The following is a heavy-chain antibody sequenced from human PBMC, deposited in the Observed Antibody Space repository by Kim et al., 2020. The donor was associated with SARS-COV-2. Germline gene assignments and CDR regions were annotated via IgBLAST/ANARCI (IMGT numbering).Heavy chain of an antibody. D-gene: IGHD3-3*01. Sequence: GGSLRLSCAASGFTVSNYAVSWVRQTPGKGLEWVSTISGSGGSTYYADSVKGRFTISRDNSKNTLYLQMSSLRAEDTAVYFCAKDPFYDFWSGYYFDYWGQGTLVTVSS. CDR3: AKDPFYDFWSGYYFDY. J-gene: IGHJ4*02. V-gene: IGHV3-23*01. CDR1: GFTVSNYA. CDR2: ISGSGGST.